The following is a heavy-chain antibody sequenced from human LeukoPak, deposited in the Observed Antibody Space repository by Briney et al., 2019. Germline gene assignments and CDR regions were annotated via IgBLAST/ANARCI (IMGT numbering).Heavy chain of an antibody. D-gene: IGHD2-2*01. Sequence: GASVKVSRQTSVYTLLHYGLNWVRQAPGQGLEWMGWISGNNDNPNYGQKFQGRVAVTTDSSTTTAYMELRNLTFDDRAVYYCARYGTSTDDYWGQGTLVTVSS. CDR1: VYTLLHYG. CDR3: ARYGTSTDDY. CDR2: ISGNNDNP. V-gene: IGHV1-18*01. J-gene: IGHJ4*02.